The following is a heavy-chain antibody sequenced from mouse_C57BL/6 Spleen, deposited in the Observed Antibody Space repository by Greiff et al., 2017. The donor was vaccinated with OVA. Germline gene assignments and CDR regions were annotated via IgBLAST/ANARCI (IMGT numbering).Heavy chain of an antibody. CDR3: ARSPLPYFDY. J-gene: IGHJ2*01. CDR2: IRNKANGYTT. CDR1: GFTFTDYY. V-gene: IGHV7-3*01. D-gene: IGHD5-5*01. Sequence: EVQRVESGGGLVQPGGSLSLSCAASGFTFTDYYMSWVRQPPGKALEWLGFIRNKANGYTTEYSASVKGRFTISRDNSQSILYLQMNALRAEDSATYYCARSPLPYFDYWGQGTTLTVSS.